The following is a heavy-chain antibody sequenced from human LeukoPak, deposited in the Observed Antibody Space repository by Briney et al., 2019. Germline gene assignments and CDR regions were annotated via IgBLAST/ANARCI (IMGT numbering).Heavy chain of an antibody. J-gene: IGHJ4*02. CDR1: GFTFSSYS. V-gene: IGHV3-21*01. CDR2: ISSSSSYI. Sequence: PGGSLRLSCAASGFTFSSYSMNWVRQAPGKGLEWVSSISSSSSYIYYADSVKGRFTISRDNAKNSLYLQMNSLRAEDTAVYYCARQQGRDGYHYDYWGQGTLVTVSS. D-gene: IGHD5-24*01. CDR3: ARQQGRDGYHYDY.